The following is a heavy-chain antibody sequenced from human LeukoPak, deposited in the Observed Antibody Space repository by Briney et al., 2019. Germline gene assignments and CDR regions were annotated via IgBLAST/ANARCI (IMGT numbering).Heavy chain of an antibody. CDR3: ARDLGYCSGGSCS. Sequence: SETLSLTCTVSGGSINSYYWGWIRQPPGKGLEWIGSIYYSGSTYYNPSLKSRVTISVDTSKNQFSLKLSSVTAADTAVYYCARDLGYCSGGSCSWGQGTLVTVSS. V-gene: IGHV4-39*07. CDR2: IYYSGST. D-gene: IGHD2-15*01. J-gene: IGHJ4*02. CDR1: GGSINSYY.